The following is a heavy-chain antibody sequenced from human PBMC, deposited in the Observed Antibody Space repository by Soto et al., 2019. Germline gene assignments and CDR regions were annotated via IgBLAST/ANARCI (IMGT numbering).Heavy chain of an antibody. CDR1: GYTFTSYS. D-gene: IGHD6-6*01. J-gene: IGHJ3*02. V-gene: IGHV1-46*03. CDR3: AFASWDAFDI. Sequence: QVHLVQSGAEVKKPGASVKVSCEASGYTFTSYSLHWVRQAPGHGLEWMGLINPSGGGTTYAQKFQGRVTMTRDTATITVYMEVSSLRSEDTAVYYCAFASWDAFDIWGQGTMVIVSS. CDR2: INPSGGGT.